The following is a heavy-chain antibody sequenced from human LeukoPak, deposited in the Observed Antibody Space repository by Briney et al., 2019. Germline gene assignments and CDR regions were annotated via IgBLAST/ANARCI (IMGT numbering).Heavy chain of an antibody. J-gene: IGHJ5*02. CDR2: IIPIFGTA. Sequence: SVKVSCKASGGTFSSYAISWVRQAPGQGLERMGGIIPIFGTANYAQKFQGRVTITADESTSTAYMELSSLRSEDTAVYYCARVHCSSTSCYAGILSWFDPWGQGTLVTVSS. V-gene: IGHV1-69*13. D-gene: IGHD2-2*01. CDR1: GGTFSSYA. CDR3: ARVHCSSTSCYAGILSWFDP.